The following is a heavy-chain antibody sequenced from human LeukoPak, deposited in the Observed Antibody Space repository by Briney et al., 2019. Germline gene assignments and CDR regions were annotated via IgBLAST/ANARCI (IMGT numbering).Heavy chain of an antibody. V-gene: IGHV4-39*01. J-gene: IGHJ3*02. Sequence: SETLSLTCTVSGGSISSYYWGWIRQPPGKGLEWIGSIYYSGSTYYNPSLKSRVTISVDTSKNQFFLKLSSVTAADTAVYYCARHMSVTYDAFDIWGQGTMVTVSS. CDR2: IYYSGST. CDR1: GGSISSYY. D-gene: IGHD2-21*02. CDR3: ARHMSVTYDAFDI.